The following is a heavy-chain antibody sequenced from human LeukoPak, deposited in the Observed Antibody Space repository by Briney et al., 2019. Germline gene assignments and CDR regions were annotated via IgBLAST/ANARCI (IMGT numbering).Heavy chain of an antibody. CDR1: GYTFTSYG. CDR2: ISAYNGNT. Sequence: ASVKVSCTASGYTFTSYGISWVRQAPGQGLEWMGWISAYNGNTNYAQKLQGRVTMTTDTSTSTAYMELRSLRSDDTAVYYCARTQGYCSSTSHRCAWFDPWGQGTLVTVSS. D-gene: IGHD2-2*01. V-gene: IGHV1-18*01. J-gene: IGHJ5*02. CDR3: ARTQGYCSSTSHRCAWFDP.